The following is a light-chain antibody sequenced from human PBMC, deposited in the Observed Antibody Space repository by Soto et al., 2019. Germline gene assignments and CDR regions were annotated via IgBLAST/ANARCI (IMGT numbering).Light chain of an antibody. CDR2: DNN. J-gene: IGLJ1*01. Sequence: QSVLPQPPSASGTPGQRVTISCSGSSSNIGINAVNWYQQLPGTAPKLLMYDNNQRPSGVPDRVSGSKSGTSASLAISGLQSDDEADYYCASWDDSLNGLLFGTGTKLPVL. V-gene: IGLV1-44*01. CDR3: ASWDDSLNGLL. CDR1: SSNIGINA.